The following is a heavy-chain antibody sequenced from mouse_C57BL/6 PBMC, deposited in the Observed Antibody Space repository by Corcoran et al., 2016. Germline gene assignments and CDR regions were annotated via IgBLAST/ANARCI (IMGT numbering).Heavy chain of an antibody. D-gene: IGHD3-3*01. CDR1: GYTFTTYG. Sequence: QIQLVQSGPELKKPGETVKISCKASGYTFTTYGMSWVKQAPGKGLKWMGWITTYSGVPTYADDFKGRFAFSLETSASTAYLQINNLKNEDTATYFCARAGTAWFAYWGQGTLVTVSA. J-gene: IGHJ3*01. V-gene: IGHV9-3*01. CDR3: ARAGTAWFAY. CDR2: ITTYSGVP.